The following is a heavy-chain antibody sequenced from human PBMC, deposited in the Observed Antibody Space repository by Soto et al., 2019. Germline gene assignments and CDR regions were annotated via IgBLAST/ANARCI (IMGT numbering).Heavy chain of an antibody. Sequence: QVYLVQSGAEVRRPGASVKVSCTAFGYILTGYSLHWVRQAPGQGLEWMGWIDPNSGATNSAERFHGRVSMTRDTSIIAAYLELSSLRSDDTAVYYCARGYGSSPNMELRFGMDVWGQVTTISVSS. CDR3: ARGYGSSPNMELRFGMDV. V-gene: IGHV1-2*02. D-gene: IGHD5-18*01. CDR1: GYILTGYS. J-gene: IGHJ6*02. CDR2: IDPNSGAT.